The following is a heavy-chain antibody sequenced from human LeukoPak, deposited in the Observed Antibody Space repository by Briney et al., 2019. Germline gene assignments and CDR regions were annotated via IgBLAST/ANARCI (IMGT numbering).Heavy chain of an antibody. J-gene: IGHJ6*02. CDR1: GFTFSSYG. D-gene: IGHD1-26*01. V-gene: IGHV3-30*18. Sequence: GGSLRLSCAASGFTFSSYGMPWVRQAPGKGLEWVAVISYDGSNKYHADSVKGRFTISRDNSKNTLYLQMNSLRAEDTAVYYCAKDLLAYSGSPQYYYGMDVWGQGTTVTVSS. CDR3: AKDLLAYSGSPQYYYGMDV. CDR2: ISYDGSNK.